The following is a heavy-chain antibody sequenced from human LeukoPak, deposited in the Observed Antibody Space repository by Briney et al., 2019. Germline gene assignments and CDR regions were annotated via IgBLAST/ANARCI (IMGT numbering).Heavy chain of an antibody. CDR3: ARGPPYIVVVTAIGFFDY. CDR2: IYYSGST. V-gene: IGHV4-31*03. CDR1: GGSINSGDYY. D-gene: IGHD2-21*02. J-gene: IGHJ4*02. Sequence: PSETLSLTCTVSGGSINSGDYYWSWIRQHPGKGLEWIGFIYYSGSTYYNPSLKSRITISVDTSKNQFSLKLSSVTAADTAVYYCARGPPYIVVVTAIGFFDYWGQGTLVTVSS.